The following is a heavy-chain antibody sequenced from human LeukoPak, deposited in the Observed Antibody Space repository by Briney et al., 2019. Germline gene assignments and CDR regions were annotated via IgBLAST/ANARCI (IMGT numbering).Heavy chain of an antibody. CDR2: IPINAGST. D-gene: IGHD3-10*01. CDR3: VKESRVVRGVIMDAFDM. Sequence: PGASLRLSCSASGFTFSSYAMHWVRQAPGKGLEYVSGIPINAGSTDYADSVKGRFTISRDNSKNTVYLQMSSLRAEDTAVYYCVKESRVVRGVIMDAFDMWGQGTMVT. J-gene: IGHJ3*02. V-gene: IGHV3-64D*06. CDR1: GFTFSSYA.